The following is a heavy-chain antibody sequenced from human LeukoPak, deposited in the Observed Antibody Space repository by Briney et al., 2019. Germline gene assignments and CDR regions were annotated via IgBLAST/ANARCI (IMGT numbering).Heavy chain of an antibody. CDR1: GGSFSGYY. J-gene: IGHJ5*02. CDR3: SPRGDIEHSYGYGKWFDP. V-gene: IGHV4-34*01. CDR2: INHSGST. Sequence: SETLSLTCAVYGGSFSGYYWSWIRQPPGKGLEWIGEINHSGSTNYNASLKSRVTISVDTSKNQFSLRLSSVTAADTAVYYCSPRGDIEHSYGYGKWFDPWGQGTRVTVSS. D-gene: IGHD5-18*01.